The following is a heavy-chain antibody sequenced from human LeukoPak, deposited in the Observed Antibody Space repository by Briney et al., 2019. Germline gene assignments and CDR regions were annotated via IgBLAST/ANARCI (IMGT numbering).Heavy chain of an antibody. V-gene: IGHV3-21*01. J-gene: IGHJ4*02. D-gene: IGHD6-19*01. CDR1: GFTFSSYS. Sequence: GGSLRLSCAASGFTFSSYSMNWVRQAPGKGLEWVSSISSSSSYIYYADSVKGRFTISRDNAENSLYLQMNSLRAEDTAVYYCAREIAVAGPYYFDYWGQGTLVTVSS. CDR3: AREIAVAGPYYFDY. CDR2: ISSSSSYI.